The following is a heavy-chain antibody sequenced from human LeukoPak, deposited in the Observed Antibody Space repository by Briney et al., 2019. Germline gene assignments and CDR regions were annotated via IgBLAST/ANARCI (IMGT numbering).Heavy chain of an antibody. CDR1: GFTFSTYS. V-gene: IGHV3-21*01. CDR2: ISSSSSSI. Sequence: GGSLRLACAASGFTFSTYSMNWVRQAPGKGLEWVSSISSSSSSIYYANSVKGRFTVSRDNAKNSVFLQMNSLRAEDTAVYYCATDRAGGNYIGRDFDYWGQGTLVTDSS. J-gene: IGHJ4*02. D-gene: IGHD1-26*01. CDR3: ATDRAGGNYIGRDFDY.